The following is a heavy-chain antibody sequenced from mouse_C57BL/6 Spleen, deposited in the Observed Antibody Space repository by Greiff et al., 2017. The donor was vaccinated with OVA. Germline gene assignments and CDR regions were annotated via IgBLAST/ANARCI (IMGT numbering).Heavy chain of an antibody. CDR2: INPNNGGT. CDR1: GYTFTDYY. CDR3: ARDYGSSYGYCDV. J-gene: IGHJ1*03. D-gene: IGHD1-1*01. V-gene: IGHV1-26*01. Sequence: VQLQQSGPELVKPGASVKISCKASGYTFTDYYMNWVKQSHGKSLEWIGDINPNNGGTSYNQKFKGKAILTVDKSSSTAYMELRSLTSENSAVYDCARDYGSSYGYCDVWGTGTTVTVSS.